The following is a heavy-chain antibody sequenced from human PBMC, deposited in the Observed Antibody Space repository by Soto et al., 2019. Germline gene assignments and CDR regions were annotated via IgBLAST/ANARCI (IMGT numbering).Heavy chain of an antibody. CDR3: ARATYYYDSSGYTHFDY. J-gene: IGHJ4*02. V-gene: IGHV1-69*06. CDR2: IIPIFGTA. D-gene: IGHD3-22*01. CDR1: GGTFSSYA. Sequence: QVQLVQSGAEGKKPGSSVKVSCKASGGTFSSYAISWVRQAPGQGLEWMGGIIPIFGTANYAQKFQGRVTSTADKSTSTAYMELSSRRSEDSAVYYCARATYYYDSSGYTHFDYWGQGTLVTVSS.